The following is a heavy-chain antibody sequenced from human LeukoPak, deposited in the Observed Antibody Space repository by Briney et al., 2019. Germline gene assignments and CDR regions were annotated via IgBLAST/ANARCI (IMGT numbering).Heavy chain of an antibody. CDR1: GYTLTELS. V-gene: IGHV1-24*01. Sequence: ASVKVSCKVSGYTLTELSMHWVRQAPGKGLEWMGGFDPEDGETIYAQKFQGRVTMTEDTSTDTAHMELSSLRSEDTAVYYCATATMVRGVLSLYYFDYWGQGTLVTVSS. CDR3: ATATMVRGVLSLYYFDY. J-gene: IGHJ4*02. D-gene: IGHD3-10*01. CDR2: FDPEDGET.